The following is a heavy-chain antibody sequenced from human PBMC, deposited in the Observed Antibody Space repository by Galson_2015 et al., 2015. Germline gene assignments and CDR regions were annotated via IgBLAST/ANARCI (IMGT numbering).Heavy chain of an antibody. D-gene: IGHD1-26*01. CDR1: GFTFSNYW. J-gene: IGHJ3*01. V-gene: IGHV3-74*01. CDR2: IHPDGSAT. CDR3: ARVGGIGAFDL. Sequence: SLRLSCAASGFTFSNYWMHWVRQVPGKGLVWVSRIHPDGSATSYADSVRGRFTISRDNSKNTLDLQMGSLTADDMAIYYCARVGGIGAFDLWGQGTMVIVSS.